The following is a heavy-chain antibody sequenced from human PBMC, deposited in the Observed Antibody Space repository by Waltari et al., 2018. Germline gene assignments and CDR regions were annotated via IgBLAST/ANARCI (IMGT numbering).Heavy chain of an antibody. CDR1: GYTFTAYY. CDR2: INPNSGGT. D-gene: IGHD5-12*01. CDR3: ARVTGRRSGYDFDY. Sequence: QVQLVQSGAEVKKPGASLKVSCKASGYTFTAYYMHWVRQAPGQGLEWMGRINPNSGGTNYAQKFQGRVTMTRDTSISTAYMELSRLRSDDTAVYYCARVTGRRSGYDFDYWGQGTLVTVSS. V-gene: IGHV1-2*06. J-gene: IGHJ4*02.